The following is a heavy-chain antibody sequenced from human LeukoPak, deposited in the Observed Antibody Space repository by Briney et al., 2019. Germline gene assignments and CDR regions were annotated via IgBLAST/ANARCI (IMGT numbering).Heavy chain of an antibody. CDR2: FSSSGSTR. J-gene: IGHJ4*02. CDR3: ARVQTTVTTLDY. D-gene: IGHD4-17*01. CDR1: GFTFSSYE. V-gene: IGHV3-48*03. Sequence: GGSLRLSCAASGFTFSSYEMNWVRQAPGKGLEWVSYFSSSGSTRYYADSVKGPFTISRDNAKNSLYLQMNSLRAEDTAVYYCARVQTTVTTLDYWGQGTLVTVSS.